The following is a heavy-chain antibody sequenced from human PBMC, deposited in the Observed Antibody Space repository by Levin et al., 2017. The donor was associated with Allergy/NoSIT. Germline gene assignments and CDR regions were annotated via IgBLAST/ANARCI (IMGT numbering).Heavy chain of an antibody. J-gene: IGHJ4*02. CDR1: GFTVSSNY. Sequence: QPGGSLRLSCAASGFTVSSNYMSWVRQAPGKGLEWVSVIYSGGSTYYADSVKGRFTISRDNSKNTLYLQMNSLRAEDTAVYYCARGVTYYYGSGSYWPIDYWGQGTLVTVSS. V-gene: IGHV3-53*01. D-gene: IGHD3-10*01. CDR3: ARGVTYYYGSGSYWPIDY. CDR2: IYSGGST.